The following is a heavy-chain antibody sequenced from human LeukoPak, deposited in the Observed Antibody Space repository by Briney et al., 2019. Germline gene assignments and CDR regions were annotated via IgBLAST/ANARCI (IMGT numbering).Heavy chain of an antibody. CDR3: AKDYCGGDCYSGWYFDP. CDR2: ISYNSDTI. V-gene: IGHV3-9*01. J-gene: IGHJ2*01. CDR1: GFTFDDYA. D-gene: IGHD2-21*02. Sequence: GRSLRLSCAASGFTFDDYAMQWVRQAPGKGLEWVSGISYNSDTIAYADSVKGRFTISRDNAKNSLYLQMNSLRAEDTALYYCAKDYCGGDCYSGWYFDPWGRGTLVTVSS.